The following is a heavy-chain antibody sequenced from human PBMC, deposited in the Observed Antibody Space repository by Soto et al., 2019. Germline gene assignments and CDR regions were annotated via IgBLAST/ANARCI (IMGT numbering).Heavy chain of an antibody. CDR2: INAGNGNT. CDR3: ARDPGYSYGYN. J-gene: IGHJ4*02. CDR1: GYTFNSYA. V-gene: IGHV1-3*01. D-gene: IGHD5-18*01. Sequence: GASVKVSCKASGYTFNSYAMNWVRQAPGQRLEWMGWINAGNGNTKYSQKFQGRVTITRDTSASTAYMELSSLRSEDTAVYYCARDPGYSYGYNWGQGTLVTLSS.